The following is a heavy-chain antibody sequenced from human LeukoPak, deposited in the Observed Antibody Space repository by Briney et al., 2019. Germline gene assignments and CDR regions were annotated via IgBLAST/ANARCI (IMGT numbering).Heavy chain of an antibody. CDR2: IYHSGST. V-gene: IGHV4-38-2*01. Sequence: PSETLSLTCAVSGYSISSGYYWGWIRQPPGKGLEWIGSIYHSGSTYYNPSLKSRVTISVDTSKNQFSLKVSSVTAADTAVYYCARPGHSYGYRFDYWGQGTLVTVSS. D-gene: IGHD5-18*01. CDR3: ARPGHSYGYRFDY. J-gene: IGHJ4*02. CDR1: GYSISSGYY.